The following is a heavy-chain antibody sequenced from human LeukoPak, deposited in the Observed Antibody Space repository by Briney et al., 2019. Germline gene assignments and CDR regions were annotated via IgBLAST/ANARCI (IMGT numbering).Heavy chain of an antibody. CDR1: GFTFSSYA. CDR2: ISSNGGST. V-gene: IGHV3-64*01. J-gene: IGHJ6*03. CDR3: AREDYMDV. Sequence: GGSLRLSCAASGFTFSSYAMHWVRQAPGKGLEYVSAISSNGGSTYYANSVKGRFTISRDNSKNTLYLQMGSLRAEDMAVYYCAREDYMDVWGKGTTVTVS.